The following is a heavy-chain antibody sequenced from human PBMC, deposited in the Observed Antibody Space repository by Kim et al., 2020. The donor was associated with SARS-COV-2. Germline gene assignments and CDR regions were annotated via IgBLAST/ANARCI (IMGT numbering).Heavy chain of an antibody. CDR2: LVWNGGSK. D-gene: IGHD6-19*01. Sequence: GGSLRLSCAASGFTFGDLPSPGARQAQGRGWGGVSVLVWNGGSKGYGTSVKDRFTISRDNAKNSLYLQMNSLRAEDTALYYCAKGGAVAGTGRNRFDPWGQGTLVTVSS. CDR3: AKGGAVAGTGRNRFDP. J-gene: IGHJ5*02. V-gene: IGHV3-9*01. CDR1: GFTFGDLP.